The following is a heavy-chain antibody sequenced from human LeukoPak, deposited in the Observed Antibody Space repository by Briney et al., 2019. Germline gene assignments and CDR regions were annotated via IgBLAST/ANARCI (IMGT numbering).Heavy chain of an antibody. V-gene: IGHV4-34*01. Sequence: PSETLSLTCAVYGGSFSGYYWSWIRQPPGKGLEWIGEINHSGSTNYNPSLKSRVTISVDTSKNQFSLKLSSVTAADTAVYYCARGLLVVVPAAISDDAFDIWGQGTMVTVSS. D-gene: IGHD2-2*02. CDR2: INHSGST. CDR1: GGSFSGYY. J-gene: IGHJ3*02. CDR3: ARGLLVVVPAAISDDAFDI.